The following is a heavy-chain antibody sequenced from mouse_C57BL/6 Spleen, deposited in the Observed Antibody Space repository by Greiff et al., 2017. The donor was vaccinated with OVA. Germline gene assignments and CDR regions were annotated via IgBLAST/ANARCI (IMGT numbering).Heavy chain of an antibody. CDR2: IHPNSGST. CDR3: ARDNYYGSSYDFDY. J-gene: IGHJ2*01. CDR1: GYTFTSYW. D-gene: IGHD1-1*01. Sequence: VQLQQPGAELVKPGASVKLSCKASGYTFTSYWMHWVKQRPGQGLEWIGMIHPNSGSTNYNEKFKSKATLTVDKSSSTAYMQLSSLTSEDSAVYYCARDNYYGSSYDFDYWGQGTTLTVSS. V-gene: IGHV1-64*01.